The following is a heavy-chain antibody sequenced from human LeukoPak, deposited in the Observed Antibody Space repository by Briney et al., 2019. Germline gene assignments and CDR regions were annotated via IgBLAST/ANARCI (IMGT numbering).Heavy chain of an antibody. CDR3: ARIVGATTGAWYYYYMDV. D-gene: IGHD1-26*01. CDR1: GFTFSSYS. Sequence: GGSLRLSCAASGFTFSSYSMNWVRQAPGKGLEWVSYISSSSSTIYYADSVKGRFTISRDNAKNSLYLQMNSLRAEDTAVYYCARIVGATTGAWYYYYMDVWGKGTTVTVSS. CDR2: ISSSSSTI. J-gene: IGHJ6*03. V-gene: IGHV3-48*01.